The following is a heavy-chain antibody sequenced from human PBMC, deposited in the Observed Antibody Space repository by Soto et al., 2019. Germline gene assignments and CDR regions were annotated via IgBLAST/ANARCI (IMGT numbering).Heavy chain of an antibody. J-gene: IGHJ6*02. V-gene: IGHV5-51*01. D-gene: IGHD3-16*02. CDR2: IYPGDSDT. Sequence: PGESLKISCKGSGYTFTDYWIGWVRQLPGKGLEWMGIIYPGDSDTRYSPSFQGHVTITVDKSTSTAYLQWNTLKASDTAMYYCACYINNFRYYYYAISVCAQRTSVPVS. CDR3: ACYINNFRYYYYAISV. CDR1: GYTFTDYW.